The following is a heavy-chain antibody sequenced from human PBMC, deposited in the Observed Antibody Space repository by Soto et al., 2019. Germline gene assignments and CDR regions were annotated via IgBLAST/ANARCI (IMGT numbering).Heavy chain of an antibody. V-gene: IGHV3-33*01. D-gene: IGHD1-26*01. CDR2: IWYDGSNK. CDR1: GFTFSSYG. CDR3: AWRFGSPNPMYF. Sequence: QSEGYLRISCAASGFTFSSYGMHWVRQAPGKGLEWVAVIWYDGSNKYYADSVKGRFTISRDNSRNTLYLQMNSLRAEDTAVYYWAWRFGSPNPMYFWAQGTTVIVSS. J-gene: IGHJ6*02.